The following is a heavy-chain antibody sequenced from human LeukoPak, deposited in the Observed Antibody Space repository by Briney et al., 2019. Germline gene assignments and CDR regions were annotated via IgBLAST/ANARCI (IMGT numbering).Heavy chain of an antibody. D-gene: IGHD3-10*01. V-gene: IGHV1-3*01. CDR2: INAGNGNT. CDR1: GYTFTSYA. Sequence: ASVKVSCKASGYTFTSYAMHWVRQAPGQRREWMGWINAGNGNTKYSQKFQGRVTITRDTSASTAYMELSSLRSEDTAVYYCARMRAIMVRGVTDFDYWGQGTLVTVSS. J-gene: IGHJ4*02. CDR3: ARMRAIMVRGVTDFDY.